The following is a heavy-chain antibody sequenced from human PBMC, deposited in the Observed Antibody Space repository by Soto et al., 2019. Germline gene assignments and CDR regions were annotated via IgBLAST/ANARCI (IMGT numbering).Heavy chain of an antibody. V-gene: IGHV3-33*01. CDR1: GFTFSSYG. D-gene: IGHD6-19*01. CDR2: IWYDGSNK. CDR3: ARDRHIAVASPDASDI. Sequence: QVQLVESGGGVVQPGRSLRLSCAASGFTFSSYGMHGVRQAPGKGLEWVAVIWYDGSNKYYADSVKGRFTISRDNSKNTLYLQMNSLRAEDTAVYYCARDRHIAVASPDASDIWGQGTMVTVSS. J-gene: IGHJ3*02.